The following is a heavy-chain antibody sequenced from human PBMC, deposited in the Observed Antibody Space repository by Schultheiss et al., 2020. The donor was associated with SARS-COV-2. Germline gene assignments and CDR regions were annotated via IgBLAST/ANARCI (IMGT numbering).Heavy chain of an antibody. CDR2: IYYSGST. CDR1: GYSISSGYY. CDR3: ARDIGIAAAGPNDY. D-gene: IGHD6-13*01. V-gene: IGHV4-38-2*02. J-gene: IGHJ4*02. Sequence: ETLSLTCTVSGYSISSGYYWGWIRQPPGKGLEWIGSIYYSGSTYYNPSLKSRVTISVDTSKNQFSLKLSSVTAADTAVYYCARDIGIAAAGPNDYWGQGTLVTVSS.